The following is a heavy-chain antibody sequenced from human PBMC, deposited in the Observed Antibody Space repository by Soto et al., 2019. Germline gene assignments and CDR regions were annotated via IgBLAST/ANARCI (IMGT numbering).Heavy chain of an antibody. CDR1: GDSISSTTYY. D-gene: IGHD6-19*01. Sequence: QLQLQESGPGLVKTSETLSLICTVSGDSISSTTYYWAWIRQPPGKGLEWIGNIYFSGTTSYNSSLKSRVTMSIETSKNQVSLKLNSVSAADTAFYYCARLRSGWYSGHNWFDPWGQGILVTVSS. V-gene: IGHV4-39*01. J-gene: IGHJ5*02. CDR2: IYFSGTT. CDR3: ARLRSGWYSGHNWFDP.